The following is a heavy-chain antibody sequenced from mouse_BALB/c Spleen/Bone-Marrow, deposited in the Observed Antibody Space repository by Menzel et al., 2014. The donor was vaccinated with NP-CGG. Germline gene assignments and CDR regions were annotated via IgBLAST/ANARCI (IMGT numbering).Heavy chain of an antibody. CDR2: VWAGGTT. Sequence: QVQLKESGPGLVAPSQSLSITCTVSGFSLXTYGVHWVRQPPGKGLEWLGVVWAGGTTNYNSALMSRLSISKDNSKSQVFLKMNSLQTDDTATYYCATTMITAFDYWGQGTTLTVSS. J-gene: IGHJ2*01. D-gene: IGHD2-4*01. CDR1: GFSLXTYG. CDR3: ATTMITAFDY. V-gene: IGHV2-9*02.